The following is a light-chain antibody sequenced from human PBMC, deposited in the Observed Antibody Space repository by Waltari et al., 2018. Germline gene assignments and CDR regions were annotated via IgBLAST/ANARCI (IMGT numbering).Light chain of an antibody. Sequence: QTVVTQEPSLSVSPGGTVTLTCALSSGSLSATSYPSWYQQSPGQLPRTLVYNTSILSSGVPDRFSGSILVNKAALIITGAQADDESDYYCLLYMGSGIWVFGGGTKLTVL. J-gene: IGLJ3*02. CDR2: NTS. V-gene: IGLV8-61*01. CDR3: LLYMGSGIWV. CDR1: SGSLSATSY.